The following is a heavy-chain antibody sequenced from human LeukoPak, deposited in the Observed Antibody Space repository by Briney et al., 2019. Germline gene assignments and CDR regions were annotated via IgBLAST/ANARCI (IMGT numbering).Heavy chain of an antibody. CDR1: GGSISSSNW. CDR2: MYHSGST. Sequence: PSGTLSLTCAVSGGSISSSNWWSWVRQPPGKGLEWIGEMYHSGSTNYNPSLKSRVTISVDKSKNQFSLKLNSVTAAGTAVYYCARAPAAGGAFDIWGQGTMVTVSS. V-gene: IGHV4-4*02. J-gene: IGHJ3*02. D-gene: IGHD3-16*01. CDR3: ARAPAAGGAFDI.